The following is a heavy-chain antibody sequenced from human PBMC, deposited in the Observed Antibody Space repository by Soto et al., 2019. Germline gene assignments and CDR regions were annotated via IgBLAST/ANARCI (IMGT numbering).Heavy chain of an antibody. J-gene: IGHJ4*02. Sequence: TGGSLRLSCAASGFTFSSYSMNWVRQAPGKGLEWVSSISSSSSYIYYADSVKGRFTISRDNAKNSLYLQMNSLRAEDTAVYYCARLRGIMVRGVITNDYWGQGTLVTVSS. D-gene: IGHD3-10*01. CDR3: ARLRGIMVRGVITNDY. CDR2: ISSSSSYI. CDR1: GFTFSSYS. V-gene: IGHV3-21*01.